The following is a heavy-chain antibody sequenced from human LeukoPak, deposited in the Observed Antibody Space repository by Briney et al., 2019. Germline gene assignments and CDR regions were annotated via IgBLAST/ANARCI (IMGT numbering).Heavy chain of an antibody. V-gene: IGHV4-34*01. CDR3: ASASWWSHPD. D-gene: IGHD2-8*02. CDR1: GGSFSGYY. J-gene: IGHJ4*02. CDR2: IDHSGST. Sequence: SETLSLPCAVYGGSFSGYYWSWIRQPPGKGLEWIGEIDHSGSTNYNPSLKSRVTISVDTSKNQFSLKLSSVTAADTAVYFCASASWWSHPDWGQGTLVSVSS.